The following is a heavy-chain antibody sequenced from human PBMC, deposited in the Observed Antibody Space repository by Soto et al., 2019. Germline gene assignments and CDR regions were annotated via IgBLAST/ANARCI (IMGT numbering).Heavy chain of an antibody. D-gene: IGHD3-3*01. CDR1: GYTFSDYY. Sequence: GGSLRLSCAASGYTFSDYYMSWIRQAPGRGLEWISYIDTSGTKIYYTDSVKGRFTITRDNAKNSLYLEMNSLRDEDTAVYYCASHYDMWSGYLSPVDYWGQGTLVTVSS. V-gene: IGHV3-11*01. CDR3: ASHYDMWSGYLSPVDY. J-gene: IGHJ4*02. CDR2: IDTSGTKI.